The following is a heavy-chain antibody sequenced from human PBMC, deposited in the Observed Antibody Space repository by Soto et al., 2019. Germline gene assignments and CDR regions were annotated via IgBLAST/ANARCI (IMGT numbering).Heavy chain of an antibody. V-gene: IGHV3-21*06. CDR3: ARESEDFPANFDY. Sequence: GGTLRLSCAASGFSFTRYSMNWVRQAPGKGLEWVSSISSTTNYIYYGDSMKGRFTISRDDAKNSLYLEMNSLRAEDTAVYYCARESEDFPANFDYWGQGTLVTVSS. J-gene: IGHJ4*02. CDR2: ISSTTNYI. CDR1: GFSFTRYS.